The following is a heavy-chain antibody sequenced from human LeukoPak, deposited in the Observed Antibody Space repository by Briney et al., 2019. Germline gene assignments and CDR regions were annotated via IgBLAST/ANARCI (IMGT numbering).Heavy chain of an antibody. CDR2: VNHSGST. CDR3: ARFRRRGYSGYDLGRYFDY. D-gene: IGHD5-12*01. CDR1: GGSISSSSYY. Sequence: SETLSLTCTVSGGSISSSSYYWGWIRQPPGKGLEWIGEVNHSGSTNYNPSLKSRVTISVDTSKNLFSLKLSSVTAADTAVYYCARFRRRGYSGYDLGRYFDYWGQGTLVTVSS. J-gene: IGHJ4*02. V-gene: IGHV4-39*07.